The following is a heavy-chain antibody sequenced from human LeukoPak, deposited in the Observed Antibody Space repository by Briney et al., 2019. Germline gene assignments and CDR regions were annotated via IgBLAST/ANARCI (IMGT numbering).Heavy chain of an antibody. J-gene: IGHJ4*02. Sequence: SETLSLTCAVSGGSISSYYWSWIRQPAGKGLEWIGRIYTSGSTNYNPALESRGTISVDTYKNQFSLKLSSATAADAAVYYCARGTVTGGPYFDYWGQGTLVTVSS. CDR2: IYTSGST. D-gene: IGHD4-17*01. V-gene: IGHV4-4*07. CDR1: GGSISSYY. CDR3: ARGTVTGGPYFDY.